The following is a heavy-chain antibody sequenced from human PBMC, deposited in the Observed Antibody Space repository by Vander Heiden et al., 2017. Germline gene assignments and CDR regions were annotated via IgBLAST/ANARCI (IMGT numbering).Heavy chain of an antibody. J-gene: IGHJ4*02. Sequence: QVQLQESGPGLVKPSQTLSLTCTVSGVSISSGGYYWSWIRQHPGKGLEWIGYIYYSGSTYYNPSLKSRVTISVDTSKNQFSLKLSSVTAADTAVYYCARQPMVRGVRKIYYFDYWGQGTLVTVSS. CDR3: ARQPMVRGVRKIYYFDY. D-gene: IGHD3-10*01. CDR1: GVSISSGGYY. CDR2: IYYSGST. V-gene: IGHV4-31*03.